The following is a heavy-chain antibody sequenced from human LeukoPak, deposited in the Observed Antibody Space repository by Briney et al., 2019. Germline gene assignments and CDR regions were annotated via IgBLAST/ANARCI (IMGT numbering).Heavy chain of an antibody. J-gene: IGHJ4*02. D-gene: IGHD2-15*01. CDR1: GGSFSGYY. CDR3: ARAQDERNFDY. CDR2: INHSGST. V-gene: IGHV4-34*01. Sequence: PSETLSLTCAVYGGSFSGYYWSWIRQPLGKGLEWIGEINHSGSTNYNPSLKSRVTISVDTSKNQFSLKLSSVTAADTAVYYCARAQDERNFDYWGQGTLVTVSS.